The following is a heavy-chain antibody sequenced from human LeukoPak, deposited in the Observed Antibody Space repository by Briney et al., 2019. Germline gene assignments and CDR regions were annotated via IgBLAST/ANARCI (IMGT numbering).Heavy chain of an antibody. CDR2: IWYDGSNK. Sequence: GGSLRLSCAASGFTFSSYGMHWVRQAPGKGLEWVAFIWYDGSNKYYADSVKGRFTISRDNSKNTLYLQMNSLRAEDTAVYYCAKVLGVVVPAAMVSDYWGQGTLVTVSS. J-gene: IGHJ4*02. D-gene: IGHD2-2*01. V-gene: IGHV3-30*02. CDR1: GFTFSSYG. CDR3: AKVLGVVVPAAMVSDY.